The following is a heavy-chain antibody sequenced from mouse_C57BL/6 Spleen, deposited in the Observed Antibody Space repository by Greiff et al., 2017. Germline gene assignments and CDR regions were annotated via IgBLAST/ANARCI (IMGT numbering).Heavy chain of an antibody. CDR2: IYPGSGNI. V-gene: IGHV1-76*01. Sequence: QVQLKQSGAELVRPGASVKLSCKASGYTFTDYYINWVKQRSGQGLEWIGKIYPGSGNIYYNEKFKGKATLTAEKSTSTVYMQLSSLSSDDSAVYFCARNAYRAYPSFDDWGQGTTVTVSS. J-gene: IGHJ4*01. CDR1: GYTFTDYY. D-gene: IGHD5-1-1*01. CDR3: ARNAYRAYPSFDD.